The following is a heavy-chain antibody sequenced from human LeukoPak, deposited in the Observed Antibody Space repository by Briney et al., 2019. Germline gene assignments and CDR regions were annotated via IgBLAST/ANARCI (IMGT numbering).Heavy chain of an antibody. CDR1: GGTFSSYA. V-gene: IGHV1-69*13. D-gene: IGHD3-22*01. J-gene: IGHJ4*02. CDR3: ARVPYYYDSSGYYDSRFDY. Sequence: GASVKVSCKASGGTFSSYAISWVRQAPGQGLEWMGGIIPIFGTANYAQKFQGRVTITADESTSTAYMELSSLRSEDTAVYYCARVPYYYDSSGYYDSRFDYWGQGTLVTVSS. CDR2: IIPIFGTA.